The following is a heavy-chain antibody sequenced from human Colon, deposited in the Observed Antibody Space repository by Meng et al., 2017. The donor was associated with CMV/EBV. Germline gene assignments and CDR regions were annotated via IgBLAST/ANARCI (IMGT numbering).Heavy chain of an antibody. Sequence: GGSLRLSCAASGFTFSTYWMHWVRQAPGKGLVWVSRINSDGSSTTYADSVKGRFTISRDNAKNTVYLRMNSLRVEDTAVYYCARGGIAAANWFDPWGQGTLVTVSS. V-gene: IGHV3-74*01. CDR1: GFTFSTYW. D-gene: IGHD6-13*01. CDR2: INSDGSST. J-gene: IGHJ5*02. CDR3: ARGGIAAANWFDP.